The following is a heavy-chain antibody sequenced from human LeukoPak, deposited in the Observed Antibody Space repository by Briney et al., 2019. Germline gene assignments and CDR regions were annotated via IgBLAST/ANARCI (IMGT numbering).Heavy chain of an antibody. Sequence: KPSETLSLTCTVSGASITNYYWSWIRQAAGKGLEWIGRIDPSGSTHSNPSLKSRVTMSLDTSKNQFSLGLSSVTAADTAVYYCARVRPNWNDGTFDYWGQGTLVTVSS. V-gene: IGHV4-4*07. J-gene: IGHJ4*02. CDR3: ARVRPNWNDGTFDY. CDR2: IDPSGST. CDR1: GASITNYY. D-gene: IGHD1-1*01.